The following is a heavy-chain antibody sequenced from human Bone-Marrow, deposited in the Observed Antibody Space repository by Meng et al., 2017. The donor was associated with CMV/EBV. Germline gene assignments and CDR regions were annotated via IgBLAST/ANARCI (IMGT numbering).Heavy chain of an antibody. D-gene: IGHD2/OR15-2a*01. Sequence: ASVKVSWKASVYTFSNYDIIWVRQASGQGLEWVGWMNPNRGNTAYAQKFQGRVTMTRDTSTSIAYMELSSLRSGDTAVYYCARGQVQCSTINCHDYRFSGMDVWGQGTTVTVSS. CDR1: VYTFSNYD. J-gene: IGHJ6*02. CDR3: ARGQVQCSTINCHDYRFSGMDV. CDR2: MNPNRGNT. V-gene: IGHV1-8*01.